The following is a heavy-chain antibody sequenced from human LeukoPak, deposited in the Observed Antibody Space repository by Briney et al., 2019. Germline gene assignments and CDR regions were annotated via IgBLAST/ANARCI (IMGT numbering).Heavy chain of an antibody. CDR1: GGSISSGDYY. V-gene: IGHV4-30-4*01. Sequence: PSETLSLTCTVSGGSISSGDYYWSWIRQPPGKGLEWIGYIYYSGSTYYNPSPKSRVTISVDTSKNQFSLKLSSVTAADTAVYYCARERESYYYGSGSYGPGPFDPWGQGTLVTVSS. CDR3: ARERESYYYGSGSYGPGPFDP. J-gene: IGHJ5*02. D-gene: IGHD3-10*01. CDR2: IYYSGST.